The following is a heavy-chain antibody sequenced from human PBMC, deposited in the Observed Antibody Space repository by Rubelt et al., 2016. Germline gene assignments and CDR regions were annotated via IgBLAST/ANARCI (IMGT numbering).Heavy chain of an antibody. CDR1: GGSISSYY. D-gene: IGHD3-3*02. Sequence: QVQLQESGPGLVKPSETLSLTCTVSGGSISSYYWSWFRQPPGKGLEWIGYIYYTGSPTYNTSLKSRVTISVDTSKNQFSRKLDSVTAADTAVYYCARPNTDSTLWYFDLWGRGTLVTVSS. J-gene: IGHJ2*01. CDR3: ARPNTDSTLWYFDL. V-gene: IGHV4-59*08. CDR2: IYYTGSP.